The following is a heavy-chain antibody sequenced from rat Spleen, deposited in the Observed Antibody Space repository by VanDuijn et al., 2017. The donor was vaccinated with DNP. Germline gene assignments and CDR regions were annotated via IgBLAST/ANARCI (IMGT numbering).Heavy chain of an antibody. CDR3: ATLGYYDGYYAMDA. CDR1: GFTFNNYW. V-gene: IGHV5-31*01. J-gene: IGHJ4*01. Sequence: EVQLVESGGDLVQPGRSLKLSCVASGFTFNNYWMTWIRQVPGKGLEWVASITSSGATTYYLDSVKGRFTSSRDNAKSTLYLQMDSLRSEDTATYYCATLGYYDGYYAMDAWGQGTSVTVSS. D-gene: IGHD1-12*02. CDR2: ITSSGATT.